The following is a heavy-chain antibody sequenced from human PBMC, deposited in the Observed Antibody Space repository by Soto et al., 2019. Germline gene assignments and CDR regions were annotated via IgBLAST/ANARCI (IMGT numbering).Heavy chain of an antibody. CDR3: ARGGELLWFGDSVKVGWFEP. V-gene: IGHV4-30-2*01. Sequence: SETLSLTCAVSCGFISSGGYSWGWILQPPVKGLEWIGYIYHSGSTYYNPSLRSRVTISVDRSKNQFSLKLSSVTAADTAVYYCARGGELLWFGDSVKVGWFEPWGQGTLDNVSS. CDR2: IYHSGST. J-gene: IGHJ5*02. D-gene: IGHD3-10*01. CDR1: CGFISSGGYS.